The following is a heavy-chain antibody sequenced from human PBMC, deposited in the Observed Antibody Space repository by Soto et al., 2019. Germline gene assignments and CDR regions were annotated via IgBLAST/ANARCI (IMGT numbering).Heavy chain of an antibody. D-gene: IGHD5-12*01. CDR1: GGSFSGYY. CDR3: ANIDRIYYYYGMDV. V-gene: IGHV4-34*01. CDR2: INHSGST. Sequence: SETLSLTCAVYGGSFSGYYWSWIRQPPGKGLEWIGEINHSGSTNYNPSLKSRVTISVDTSKNQFSLKLSSVTAADTAVYYCANIDRIYYYYGMDVWGQGTTVTVSS. J-gene: IGHJ6*02.